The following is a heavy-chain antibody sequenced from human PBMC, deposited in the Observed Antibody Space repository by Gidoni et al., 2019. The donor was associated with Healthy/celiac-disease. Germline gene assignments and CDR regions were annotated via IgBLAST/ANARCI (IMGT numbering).Heavy chain of an antibody. V-gene: IGHV4-39*01. CDR2: IYYSGST. CDR3: AIHYYYMDV. Sequence: QLQLQESGPGLVKPSETLSITRTVAGGSISSSSYYWGWIRQPPGKGLECIGGIYYSGSTYYNPSLKSRVTISVDTSKNQFSLKLSSVTAADTAVYYCAIHYYYMDVWGKGTTGTVSS. CDR1: GGSISSSSYY. J-gene: IGHJ6*03.